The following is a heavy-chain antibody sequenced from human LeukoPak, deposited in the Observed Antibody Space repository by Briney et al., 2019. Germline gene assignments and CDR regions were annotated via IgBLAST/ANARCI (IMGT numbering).Heavy chain of an antibody. CDR1: GFTFSSYS. CDR3: ARARNLGYCSTAGCYEFDY. V-gene: IGHV3-7*01. Sequence: PGGSLRLSCAASGFTFSSYSMSWVRQAPGKGLEWVANIKHDGSETYYVDSVKGRFTISRDNSKNSLYLQMNSLRAEDTAVYYGARARNLGYCSTAGCYEFDYWGQGTLVTVSS. CDR2: IKHDGSET. D-gene: IGHD2-2*03. J-gene: IGHJ4*02.